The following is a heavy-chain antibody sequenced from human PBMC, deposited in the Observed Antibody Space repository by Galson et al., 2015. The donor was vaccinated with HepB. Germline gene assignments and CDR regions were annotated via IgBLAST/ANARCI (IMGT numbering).Heavy chain of an antibody. D-gene: IGHD3-10*01. Sequence: SLRLSCAASGFTFSSYAMHWVRQAPGKGLEWVAVISYDGSNKYYADSVKGRFTISRDNSKNTLYLQMNSLRAEDTAVYYCARIYGSGSWFLDVWGQGTTVTVSS. J-gene: IGHJ6*02. V-gene: IGHV3-30*04. CDR2: ISYDGSNK. CDR3: ARIYGSGSWFLDV. CDR1: GFTFSSYA.